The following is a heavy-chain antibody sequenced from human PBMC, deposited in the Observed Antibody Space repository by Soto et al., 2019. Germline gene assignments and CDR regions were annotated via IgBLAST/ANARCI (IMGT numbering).Heavy chain of an antibody. Sequence: QVQLQESGPGLVKPSQTLSLTCAVSGASISSGDSYWSWIRQRPGKGLEWIGYIFHTGSTYYSKSLRSRLTMSVDTSKSQFSLRLSSVTAADTAVYYCARATGTLRSRNCDYWGQGSLVTVSS. J-gene: IGHJ4*02. V-gene: IGHV4-31*11. CDR1: GASISSGDSY. CDR3: ARATGTLRSRNCDY. D-gene: IGHD1-1*01. CDR2: IFHTGST.